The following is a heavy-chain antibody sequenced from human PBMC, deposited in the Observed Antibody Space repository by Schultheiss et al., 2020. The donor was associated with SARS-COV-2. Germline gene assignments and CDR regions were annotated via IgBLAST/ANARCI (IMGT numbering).Heavy chain of an antibody. D-gene: IGHD2-15*01. CDR3: VKDRWWNDAFDI. CDR1: GFTFSSYG. V-gene: IGHV3-64D*06. CDR2: ISSNGGST. Sequence: GGSLRLSCAASGFTFSSYGMHWVRQAPGKGLEYVSAISSNGGSTYYADSVKGRFTISRDNSKNTLYLQMSSLRAEDTAVYYCVKDRWWNDAFDIWGQGTMVTVSS. J-gene: IGHJ3*02.